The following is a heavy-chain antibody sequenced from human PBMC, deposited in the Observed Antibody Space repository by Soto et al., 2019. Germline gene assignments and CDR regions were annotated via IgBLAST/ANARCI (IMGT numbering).Heavy chain of an antibody. CDR1: GFTFSSYG. CDR3: AKDRRAGGNYGFYSDF. J-gene: IGHJ4*02. D-gene: IGHD1-7*01. V-gene: IGHV3-23*01. CDR2: SSATGSGT. Sequence: ETQLLESGGGLVQPGGSLRLSCAVSGFTFSSYGMTWVRQAPGKGLEWISFSSATGSGTYYADSVKGRFTISRDNSKNTLYLQMTSLRADDTAVYYCAKDRRAGGNYGFYSDFWGQGALVIVSS.